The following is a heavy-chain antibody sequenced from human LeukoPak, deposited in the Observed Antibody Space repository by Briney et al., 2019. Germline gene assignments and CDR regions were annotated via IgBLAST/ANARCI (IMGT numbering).Heavy chain of an antibody. J-gene: IGHJ4*02. D-gene: IGHD4-17*01. CDR2: IDGSGGNT. V-gene: IGHV3-23*01. CDR1: GFTFTSYV. Sequence: TGGSLRLSCAASGFTFTSYVMSWVRQAPGKGLEWVSAIDGSGGNTFYADSVKGRFTISRDNSKNTLFLHMNSLRAEDTAVYFCAKDSSVPYGITNWGQGTLVTVS. CDR3: AKDSSVPYGITN.